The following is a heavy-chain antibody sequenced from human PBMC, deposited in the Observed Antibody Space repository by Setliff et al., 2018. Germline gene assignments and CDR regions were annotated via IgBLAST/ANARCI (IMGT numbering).Heavy chain of an antibody. CDR2: ISAGGSRT. D-gene: IGHD6-19*01. CDR1: GFAFSSYA. Sequence: GSLRLSCAASGFAFSSYAMNWVRQAPGKGLEWVSFISAGGSRTYYADSVKGRFTISRDNSKNSLFLQINSLRVEDTAVYYCAKDSTGRDAFDVWGQGTMVTVSS. J-gene: IGHJ3*01. V-gene: IGHV3-23*01. CDR3: AKDSTGRDAFDV.